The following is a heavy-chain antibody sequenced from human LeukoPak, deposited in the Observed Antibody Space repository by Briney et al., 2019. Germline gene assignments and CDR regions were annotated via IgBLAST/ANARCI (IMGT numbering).Heavy chain of an antibody. CDR3: ARVGYDGGFDY. V-gene: IGHV3-13*01. CDR1: GFTFSSYD. D-gene: IGHD5-12*01. CDR2: IGTAGDT. Sequence: PGGSLRLSCAASGFTFSSYDMHWVRQPTGKGLEWVSAIGTAGDTYYPGSVKGRFTISRENAKNSLYLQMNSLRAGDTAVYYCARVGYDGGFDYWGQGTLVTVSS. J-gene: IGHJ4*02.